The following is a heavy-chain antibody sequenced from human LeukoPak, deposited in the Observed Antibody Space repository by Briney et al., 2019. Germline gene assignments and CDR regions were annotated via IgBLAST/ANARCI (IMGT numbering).Heavy chain of an antibody. Sequence: GGSLRLSCAASGFTVSSNYMSWVRQAPGKGLEWVSVIYSGGSTYYADSVKGRFTISRDNSKNTLYPQMNSLRAEDTAVYYCARDSGYSSSPSFDYWGQGTLVTVSS. V-gene: IGHV3-66*01. CDR2: IYSGGST. J-gene: IGHJ4*02. D-gene: IGHD6-6*01. CDR1: GFTVSSNY. CDR3: ARDSGYSSSPSFDY.